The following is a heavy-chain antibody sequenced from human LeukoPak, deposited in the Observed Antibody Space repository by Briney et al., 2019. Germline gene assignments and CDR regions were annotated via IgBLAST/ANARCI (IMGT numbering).Heavy chain of an antibody. CDR3: ARDRVVGLAPFDP. Sequence: VASVKVSCTASGYNFISYAMHWVRQAPGQRLEWMEWIHTDNGDTKYSHYFLGRVTITRDTSANTAYMELSSLRSEDTAVYYCARDRVVGLAPFDPWGQGTLVTVSS. V-gene: IGHV1-3*04. CDR1: GYNFISYA. D-gene: IGHD2-15*01. CDR2: IHTDNGDT. J-gene: IGHJ5*02.